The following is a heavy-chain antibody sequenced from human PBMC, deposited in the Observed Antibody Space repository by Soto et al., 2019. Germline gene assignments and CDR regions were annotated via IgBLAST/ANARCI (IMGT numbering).Heavy chain of an antibody. V-gene: IGHV4-4*02. J-gene: IGHJ4*02. CDR2: IFHSGST. D-gene: IGHD1-26*01. CDR3: AHRPIVGAAI. Sequence: SETLSLTCAVFGGSISNSNWWTWVRQPPGKGLDWIGEIFHSGSTNYNPSLMGRVTISVDKANNQFSLKLSSVTAADTAVYYCAHRPIVGAAIWGQGTLVTVSS. CDR1: GGSISNSNW.